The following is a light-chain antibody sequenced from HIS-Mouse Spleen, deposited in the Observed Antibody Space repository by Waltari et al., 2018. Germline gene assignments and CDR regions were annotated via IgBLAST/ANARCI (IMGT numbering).Light chain of an antibody. J-gene: IGLJ2*01. Sequence: SSELTQDPAVSVALGQTVRITCQGDSLRSYYASWYQQKPGQAPVLVIYGKNNRPSGHADRFAGSSAGNTASLTITGAQAEDEADYYCNSRDSSGNHVVFGGGTKLTVL. CDR2: GKN. CDR1: SLRSYY. V-gene: IGLV3-19*01. CDR3: NSRDSSGNHVV.